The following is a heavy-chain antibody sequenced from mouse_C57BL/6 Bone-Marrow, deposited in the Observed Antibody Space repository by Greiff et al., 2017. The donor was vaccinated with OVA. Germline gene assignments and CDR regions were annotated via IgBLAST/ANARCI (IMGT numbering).Heavy chain of an antibody. V-gene: IGHV1-82*01. CDR2: IYPGDGDT. D-gene: IGHD2-3*01. CDR3: ARGKFYDGTRDYFDY. CDR1: GYAFSSSW. J-gene: IGHJ2*01. Sequence: QVQLQQSGPELVKPGASVKISCKASGYAFSSSWMNWVKQRPGKGLEWIGRIYPGDGDTNYNGKFKGKATLTADKSSSTAYMQLSSLTSEDSAVYVCARGKFYDGTRDYFDYWGQGTTLTVSS.